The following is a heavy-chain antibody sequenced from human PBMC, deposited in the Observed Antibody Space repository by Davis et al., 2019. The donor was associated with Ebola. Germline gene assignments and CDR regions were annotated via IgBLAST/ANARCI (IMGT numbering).Heavy chain of an antibody. V-gene: IGHV1-8*01. D-gene: IGHD3-3*01. Sequence: ASVKVSCKASGYTFTSYDITWVRQATGQGLAWMGWMNPNSGNTGYAQKFQGRVTMTRNTSISTAYMELSSLRSEDTAVYYCARVGVVYYGMDVWGQGTTVTVSS. CDR2: MNPNSGNT. CDR3: ARVGVVYYGMDV. CDR1: GYTFTSYD. J-gene: IGHJ6*02.